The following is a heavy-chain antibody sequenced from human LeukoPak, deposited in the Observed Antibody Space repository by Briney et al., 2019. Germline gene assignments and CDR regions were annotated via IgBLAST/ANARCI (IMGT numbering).Heavy chain of an antibody. CDR3: ARQVYGSDY. V-gene: IGHV4-34*01. D-gene: IGHD4-17*01. CDR1: GDSFSTYY. J-gene: IGHJ4*02. CDR2: VNHSGYT. Sequence: SETLSLTCDVSGDSFSTYYWSWIRQSPEKGLEWIGEVNHSGYTNLNPSLKSRVTISVDTSKNQFSLKMSSVTAADTAVYYCARQVYGSDYWGQGTLVTVSS.